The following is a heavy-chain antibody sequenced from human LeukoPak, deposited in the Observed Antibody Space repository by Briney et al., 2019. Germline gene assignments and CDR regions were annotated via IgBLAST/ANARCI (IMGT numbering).Heavy chain of an antibody. V-gene: IGHV3-49*04. Sequence: GGSLRLSCTASGFTFGDYAMTWVRQAPGKGLEWVGFIRSEAYGGTPEYAASVKGRFTISRDDSKSIAYLQMNSLKTEDTAVYYCTRDNYDSSGYYSFFDYWGQGTLVTVSS. D-gene: IGHD3-22*01. CDR1: GFTFGDYA. CDR2: IRSEAYGGTP. CDR3: TRDNYDSSGYYSFFDY. J-gene: IGHJ4*02.